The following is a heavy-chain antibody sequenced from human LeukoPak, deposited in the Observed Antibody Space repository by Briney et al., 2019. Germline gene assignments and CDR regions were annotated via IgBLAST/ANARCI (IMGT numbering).Heavy chain of an antibody. D-gene: IGHD3-22*01. Sequence: SETLSLTCTVSGGSISSSSYYWGWIRQPPGKGLEWIGSIYYSGSTYYNPSLKSRVTISVDTSKNQFSLKLSSVTAADTAVYYCARHESYYDSSGYYSGLDWFDPWGQGTLVTVSS. CDR3: ARHESYYDSSGYYSGLDWFDP. V-gene: IGHV4-39*01. J-gene: IGHJ5*02. CDR2: IYYSGST. CDR1: GGSISSSSYY.